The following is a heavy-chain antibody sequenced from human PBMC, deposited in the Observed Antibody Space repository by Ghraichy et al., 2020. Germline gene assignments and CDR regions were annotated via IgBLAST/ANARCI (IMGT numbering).Heavy chain of an antibody. D-gene: IGHD3-22*01. Sequence: GGSLRLSCAASGFTFSSYWMSWVRQAPGKGLEWVANIKQDGSEKYYVDSVKGRFTISRDNAKNSLYLQMNSLRAEDTAVYYCARDRFYYYDSSGYHWQGGQGTLVTVSS. CDR1: GFTFSSYW. J-gene: IGHJ4*02. V-gene: IGHV3-7*01. CDR3: ARDRFYYYDSSGYHWQ. CDR2: IKQDGSEK.